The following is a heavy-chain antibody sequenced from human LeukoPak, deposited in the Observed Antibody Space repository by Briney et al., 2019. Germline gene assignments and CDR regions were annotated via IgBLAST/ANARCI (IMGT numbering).Heavy chain of an antibody. D-gene: IGHD5/OR15-5a*01. Sequence: GGSLRLSCAASGFAFSIYAIHWVRQAPGKGLEWVAVVSHDGSTKYYADSVEGRFTISRDNFKNTVYLQMSSLRAEDTAVYYCAREDNRGVYDDGFDIWGQGTMVTVSS. CDR1: GFAFSIYA. CDR3: AREDNRGVYDDGFDI. CDR2: VSHDGSTK. V-gene: IGHV3-30*14. J-gene: IGHJ3*02.